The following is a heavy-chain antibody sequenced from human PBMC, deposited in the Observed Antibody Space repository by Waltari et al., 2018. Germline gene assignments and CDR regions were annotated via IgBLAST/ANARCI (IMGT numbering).Heavy chain of an antibody. Sequence: EVQLVESGGGLVQPGGSLRLSCAASGFTFRSNWIAWVRQAPGRGLELVANINQDGGETDYVDSVRGRFTISRDNARNSLYLQMDSLRDEDTALYYCARDRGWNTLDYWGQGTLVTVSS. CDR2: INQDGGET. V-gene: IGHV3-7*04. D-gene: IGHD6-19*01. CDR1: GFTFRSNW. J-gene: IGHJ4*02. CDR3: ARDRGWNTLDY.